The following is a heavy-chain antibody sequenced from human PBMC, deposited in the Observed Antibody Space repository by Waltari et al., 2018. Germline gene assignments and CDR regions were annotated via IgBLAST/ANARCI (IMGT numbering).Heavy chain of an antibody. CDR2: ISSSSGYT. Sequence: EVHLVESGGGLVKPGGSLSLPCAASGSSFSDYSRNWVRQAPGKGLEWVSSISSSSGYTHYADSVKGRFTISRDNAKNSLYLQMNSLRAEDTAVYYCATGGWGFYLDYWGQGTLVTVSS. D-gene: IGHD7-27*01. CDR3: ATGGWGFYLDY. J-gene: IGHJ4*02. CDR1: GSSFSDYS. V-gene: IGHV3-21*01.